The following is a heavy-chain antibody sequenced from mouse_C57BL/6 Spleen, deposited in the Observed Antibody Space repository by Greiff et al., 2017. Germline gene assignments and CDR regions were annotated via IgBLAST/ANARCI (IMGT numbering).Heavy chain of an antibody. J-gene: IGHJ4*01. CDR2: INPNNGGT. Sequence: VQLKESGPELVKPGASVKIPCKASGYTFTDYNMDWVKQSHGKSLEWIGDINPNNGGTIYNQKFKGKATLTVDKSSSTAYMELRSLTSEDTAVYYCARKTYYSNYYAMDYWGQGTSVTVSS. D-gene: IGHD2-5*01. CDR3: ARKTYYSNYYAMDY. V-gene: IGHV1-18*01. CDR1: GYTFTDYN.